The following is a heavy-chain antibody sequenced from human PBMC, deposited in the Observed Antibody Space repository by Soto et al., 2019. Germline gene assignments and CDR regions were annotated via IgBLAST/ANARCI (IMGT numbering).Heavy chain of an antibody. CDR1: GYTFSSYY. CDR2: INPSSGST. J-gene: IGHJ4*02. Sequence: ASVKVSCKASGYTFSSYYINWVRQAPGQGLERMAVINPSSGSTGYAQKFKGRVTMNTDTSTSTVYMELSSLRSEDTAVYYCARGDISGYYYFDYWGQGTLVTVSS. D-gene: IGHD3-22*01. CDR3: ARGDISGYYYFDY. V-gene: IGHV1-46*01.